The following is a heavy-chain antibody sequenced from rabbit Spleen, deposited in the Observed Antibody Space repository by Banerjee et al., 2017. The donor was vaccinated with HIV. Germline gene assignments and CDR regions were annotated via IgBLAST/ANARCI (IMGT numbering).Heavy chain of an antibody. CDR3: ARDSGTSFSTYGMDL. V-gene: IGHV1S40*01. CDR2: IDAGSSGST. Sequence: QSLEESGGDLVKPGSSLTLTCTASGFSFSSTYWICWVRQAPGKGLEWIACIDAGSSGSTYYANWAKGRFTISKTSSTTVTLQMTSLTVADTATYFCARDSGTSFSTYGMDLWGPGTLVTVS. CDR1: GFSFSSTYW. D-gene: IGHD8-1*01. J-gene: IGHJ6*01.